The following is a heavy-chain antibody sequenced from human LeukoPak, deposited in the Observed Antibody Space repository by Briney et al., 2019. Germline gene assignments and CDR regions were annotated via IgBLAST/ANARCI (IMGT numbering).Heavy chain of an antibody. CDR2: IFKSGTT. CDR3: ARDSDWNEDAFDI. J-gene: IGHJ3*02. V-gene: IGHV3-66*01. Sequence: QPGGSLRLSCAASGFTVSSNYMSWVRQAPGKGLEWVSAIFKSGTTYYADSVKDRFTISRDNSKNTLYLQMNNLRAEDTAVYYCARDSDWNEDAFDIWGQGTMVTVSS. CDR1: GFTVSSNY. D-gene: IGHD1-1*01.